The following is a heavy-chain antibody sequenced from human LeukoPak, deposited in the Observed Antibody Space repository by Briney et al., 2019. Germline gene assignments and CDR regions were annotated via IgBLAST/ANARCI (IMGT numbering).Heavy chain of an antibody. V-gene: IGHV1-8*03. D-gene: IGHD3-9*01. J-gene: IGHJ3*02. CDR1: GYTFTSYD. CDR2: MNPNSGNT. CDR3: ARGRQSERYDILTGYFGPGDALDI. Sequence: RASVKVSCKASGYTFTSYDINWVRQATGQGLEWMGWMNPNSGNTSYAQKFQGRVTITRNTSISTAYMELSSLRSEDTAVYYCARGRQSERYDILTGYFGPGDALDIWGQGTMVTVSS.